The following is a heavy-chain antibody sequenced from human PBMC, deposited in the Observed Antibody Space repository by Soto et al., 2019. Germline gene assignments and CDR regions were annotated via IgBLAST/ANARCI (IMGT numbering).Heavy chain of an antibody. V-gene: IGHV4-34*01. CDR1: GGSFSGYY. J-gene: IGHJ6*02. CDR2: INHSGST. CDR3: ARLRRGGSYYYYHYGLAV. Sequence: SETLSLTCAVYGGSFSGYYWSWIRQPPGKGLEWIGEINHSGSTNYNPSLKSRVTISVDTSKNQFSLKLSSVTAADTAVYYCARLRRGGSYYYYHYGLAVWGQGTTVTVSS. D-gene: IGHD1-26*01.